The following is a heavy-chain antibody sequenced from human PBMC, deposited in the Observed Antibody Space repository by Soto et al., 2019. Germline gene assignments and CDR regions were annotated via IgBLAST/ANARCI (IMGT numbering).Heavy chain of an antibody. V-gene: IGHV3-30*18. CDR2: ITYDGSNK. D-gene: IGHD1-26*01. CDR1: GFTFSSYG. CDR3: AKDGGSSWAYYYYYGMDV. J-gene: IGHJ6*02. Sequence: QVQLVESGGGVVQPGRSLRLSCAASGFTFSSYGMHWVRQAPGKGLEWVAVITYDGSNKYSADSVKGRFTISRDNSKNTLYLQMNSLRAEDTAVYYCAKDGGSSWAYYYYYGMDVWGQGATVTVSS.